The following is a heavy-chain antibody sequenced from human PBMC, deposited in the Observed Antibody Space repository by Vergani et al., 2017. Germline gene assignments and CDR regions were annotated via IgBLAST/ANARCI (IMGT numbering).Heavy chain of an antibody. CDR3: AKDRPIWEEWLLFGDY. Sequence: EVQLLESGGGLVQPGGSLRLSCAASGFTFSSYAMSWVRQPPGKGLEWVSAISGSGGSTYYADSVKGRFTISRDNSKNTLYLQMNSLRAEDTAVYYCAKDRPIWEEWLLFGDYWGQGTLVTVSS. V-gene: IGHV3-23*01. CDR2: ISGSGGST. CDR1: GFTFSSYA. D-gene: IGHD3-3*01. J-gene: IGHJ4*02.